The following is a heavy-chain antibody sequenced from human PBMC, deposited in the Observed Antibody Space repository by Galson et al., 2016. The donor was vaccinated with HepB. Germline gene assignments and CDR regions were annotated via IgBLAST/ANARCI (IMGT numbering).Heavy chain of an antibody. CDR2: IIGSGATT. CDR3: ARSYYHDLGTYYMDPH. D-gene: IGHD3-10*01. V-gene: IGHV3-23*01. CDR1: GFNLSRYV. Sequence: SLRLSCAASGFNLSRYVMAWVRQSPGTGLEWVSGIIGSGATTFYADSLEGRFTISRDNSRNTLDLQINSLRAEDTAVYYCARSYYHDLGTYYMDPHWGQGALVTVSS. J-gene: IGHJ4*02.